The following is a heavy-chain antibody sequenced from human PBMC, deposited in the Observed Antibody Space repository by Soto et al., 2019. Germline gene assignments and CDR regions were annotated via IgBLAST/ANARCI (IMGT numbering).Heavy chain of an antibody. V-gene: IGHV1-46*03. D-gene: IGHD4-17*01. CDR3: ARDRHDYGDYGGEGPSHYYYYYMDV. J-gene: IGHJ6*03. CDR1: GYTFTSYY. CDR2: INPSGGST. Sequence: ASVKVSCKASGYTFTSYYMHWVRQAPGQGLEWMGIINPSGGSTSYAQKFQGRVTMTRDTSTSTVYMELSSLRSEDTAVYYCARDRHDYGDYGGEGPSHYYYYYMDVWGKGTTVTVS.